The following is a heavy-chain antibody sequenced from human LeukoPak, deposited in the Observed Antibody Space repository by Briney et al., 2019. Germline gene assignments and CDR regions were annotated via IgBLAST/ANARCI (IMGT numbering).Heavy chain of an antibody. CDR1: GGSISSGDYY. Sequence: SETLSLTCTVSGGSISSGDYYWSWIRQPPGKGLEWIGEINHSGSTNYNPSLKSRVTISVDTSKNQFSLKLSSVTAADTAVYYCARGRITILGEVIIRGGFDPWGQGTLVTVSS. V-gene: IGHV4-39*07. D-gene: IGHD3-3*01. CDR3: ARGRITILGEVIIRGGFDP. J-gene: IGHJ5*02. CDR2: INHSGST.